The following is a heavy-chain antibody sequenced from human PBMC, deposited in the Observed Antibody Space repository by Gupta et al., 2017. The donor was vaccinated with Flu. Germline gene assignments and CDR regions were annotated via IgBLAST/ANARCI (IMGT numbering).Heavy chain of an antibody. CDR2: ISGSADST. J-gene: IGHJ4*02. Sequence: PGKGLEWVSAISGSADSTTYADSVKGRFTISRDNSKSTLSLEVNSLRVEDTAVYYCAKERDFWSGFMYYFDCWGQGTLVTVSS. CDR3: AKERDFWSGFMYYFDC. V-gene: IGHV3-23*01. D-gene: IGHD3-3*01.